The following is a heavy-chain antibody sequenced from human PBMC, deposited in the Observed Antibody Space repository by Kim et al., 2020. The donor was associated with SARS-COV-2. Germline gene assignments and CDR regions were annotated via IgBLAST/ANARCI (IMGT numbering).Heavy chain of an antibody. D-gene: IGHD3-22*01. Sequence: SETLSLTCTVSGGSISSGGYYWSWIRQHPGKGLEWIGYIYYSGSTYYNPSLKSRVTISVDTSKNQFSLKLSSVTAADTAVYYCARSRGDRITMIVVVTVDAFDIWGQGKMVTVSS. J-gene: IGHJ3*02. CDR3: ARSRGDRITMIVVVTVDAFDI. V-gene: IGHV4-31*03. CDR1: GGSISSGGYY. CDR2: IYYSGST.